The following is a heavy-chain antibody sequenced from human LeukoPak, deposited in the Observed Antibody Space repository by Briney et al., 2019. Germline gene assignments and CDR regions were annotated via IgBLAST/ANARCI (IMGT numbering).Heavy chain of an antibody. CDR2: IRQDGSEK. J-gene: IGHJ3*02. Sequence: GGSLRLSCAASGFTFSTYWMTWVRQAPGKGLEWVANIRQDGSEKYYVDSVEGRFTISRDNAKKSLFLQMSSLRAEDTAVHYCARDMRGDGFDIWGQGTMVTVSS. CDR3: ARDMRGDGFDI. D-gene: IGHD2-2*01. CDR1: GFTFSTYW. V-gene: IGHV3-7*04.